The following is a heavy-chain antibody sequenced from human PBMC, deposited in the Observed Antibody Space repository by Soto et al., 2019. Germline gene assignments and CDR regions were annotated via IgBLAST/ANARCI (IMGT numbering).Heavy chain of an antibody. Sequence: EVQLLESGGGFIHPGGSLRLSCAASGFSFSSFAMNWVRQAPGKGLEWVSIISGSADSTFYAYSVKGQFTISRDNSKSTLYLQINSRRAEDTAVYYCAKTRGAMIYAISVYGMDVWGQGPTVTVSS. CDR1: GFSFSSFA. J-gene: IGHJ6*02. V-gene: IGHV3-23*01. CDR3: AKTRGAMIYAISVYGMDV. CDR2: ISGSADST. D-gene: IGHD2-8*01.